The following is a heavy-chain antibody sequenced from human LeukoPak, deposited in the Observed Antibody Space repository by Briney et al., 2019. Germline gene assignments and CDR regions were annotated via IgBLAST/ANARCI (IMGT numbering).Heavy chain of an antibody. J-gene: IGHJ6*02. Sequence: GGSLRLSCAASGFTFSSYGMHWVRQAPGKGLEWVAVISYDGSNKYYADSVKGRFTISRDNSKNTLYLQMNSLRAEDTAVYYCAKDFYDSSGYPWGSYYYYYGMDVWGQGTTVTVSS. CDR3: AKDFYDSSGYPWGSYYYYYGMDV. CDR2: ISYDGSNK. CDR1: GFTFSSYG. D-gene: IGHD3-22*01. V-gene: IGHV3-30*18.